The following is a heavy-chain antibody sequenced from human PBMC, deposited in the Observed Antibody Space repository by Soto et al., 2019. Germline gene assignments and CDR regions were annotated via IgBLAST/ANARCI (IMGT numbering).Heavy chain of an antibody. CDR2: IIPIFGTA. J-gene: IGHJ4*01. Sequence: GSEGTFSGYAIRGVRQSPGQGLEWMGGIIPIFGTANYAQKFQGRVTITADKSTSTAYMELSSLRSEDTAVYYCARAPLRFLERAAGGYYFDYWGHGTLVTVSS. CDR3: ARAPLRFLERAAGGYYFDY. V-gene: IGHV1-69*06. CDR1: EGTFSGYA. D-gene: IGHD3-3*01.